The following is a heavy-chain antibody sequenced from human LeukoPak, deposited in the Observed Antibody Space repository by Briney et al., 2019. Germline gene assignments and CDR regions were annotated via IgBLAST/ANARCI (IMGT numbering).Heavy chain of an antibody. V-gene: IGHV3-20*04. J-gene: IGHJ4*02. CDR3: VRSFNTYGYPTGY. CDR2: INWNGGST. Sequence: GGSLRLSCAASGFTFSDYGMRWVRQTPGKGLEWVAGINWNGGSTGYAVSVRGRFIISRDDANNFLHLHMNSLRAEDTAFYYCVRSFNTYGYPTGYWGQGTLVTVSS. CDR1: GFTFSDYG. D-gene: IGHD5-18*01.